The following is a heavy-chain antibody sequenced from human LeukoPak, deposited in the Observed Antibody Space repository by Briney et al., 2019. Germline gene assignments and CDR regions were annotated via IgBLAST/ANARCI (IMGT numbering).Heavy chain of an antibody. Sequence: GRSLRLSCVAPACIFSKDAMSCVREAPGKGLEWLAGVLGGSGRTGSTYYADSVQGRVTISRDNSRNTVYLQMNSLRAEDTAVYYCAKDRTYYSDFSAYYFSPPLQEYWGQGTLVTVSS. CDR3: AKDRTYYSDFSAYYFSPPLQEY. V-gene: IGHV3-23*01. CDR2: VLGGSGRTGST. D-gene: IGHD3-22*01. CDR1: ACIFSKDA. J-gene: IGHJ4*02.